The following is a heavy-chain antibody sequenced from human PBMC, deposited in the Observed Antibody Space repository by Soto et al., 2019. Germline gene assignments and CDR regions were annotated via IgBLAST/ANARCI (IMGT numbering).Heavy chain of an antibody. Sequence: ASVKVSCKASGYTFTGYYMHWVRQAPGQGLEWMGWINPNSGGTNYAEKFQGRVTMTRDTSISTAYMELSRLRSDDTAVYYCERDGTNGNMTVYFQHWGQGTLVTVSS. CDR3: ERDGTNGNMTVYFQH. CDR1: GYTFTGYY. V-gene: IGHV1-2*02. J-gene: IGHJ1*01. D-gene: IGHD1-1*01. CDR2: INPNSGGT.